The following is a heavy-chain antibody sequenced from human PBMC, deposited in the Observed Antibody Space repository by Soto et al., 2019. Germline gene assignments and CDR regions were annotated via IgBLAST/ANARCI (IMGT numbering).Heavy chain of an antibody. CDR1: GFTFSSYG. J-gene: IGHJ4*02. D-gene: IGHD6-13*01. CDR3: ARDSSSSWDY. Sequence: QVQLVESGGGVVQPGRSLRLSCAASGFTFSSYGMHWVRQAPGKGLEWVAVIWYDGSNKYYADFVKGRFTISRDNSKNTLYLQMNSLRAEDTAVYYCARDSSSSWDYWGQGTLVTVSS. V-gene: IGHV3-33*01. CDR2: IWYDGSNK.